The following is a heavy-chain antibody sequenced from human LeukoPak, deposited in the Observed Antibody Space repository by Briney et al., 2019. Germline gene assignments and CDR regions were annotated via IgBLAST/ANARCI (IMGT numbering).Heavy chain of an antibody. CDR2: IRYDGSNK. CDR1: GFTFSSYG. V-gene: IGHV3-30*02. D-gene: IGHD5-12*01. CDR3: AKIIGRYSGYDFLPDY. Sequence: GGSLRLSCAASGFTFSSYGMHWVRQAPGKGLEWVAFIRYDGSNKYYADSVKGRFTISRDNSKSTLYLQMNSLRAEDTAVYYCAKIIGRYSGYDFLPDYWGQGALVTVSS. J-gene: IGHJ4*02.